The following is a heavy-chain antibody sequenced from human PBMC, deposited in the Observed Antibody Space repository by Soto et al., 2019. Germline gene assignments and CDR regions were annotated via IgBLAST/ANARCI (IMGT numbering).Heavy chain of an antibody. V-gene: IGHV3-21*01. CDR2: ISSSSSYI. CDR3: ASLTMVRGPPYY. Sequence: EVQLVESGGGLVKPGGSLRLSCAASGFTFSSYSMNWVRQAPGKGLEWVSSISSSSSYIYYADSVKGRFTISRDNAKNALYLQMNSLRAADRAVYYCASLTMVRGPPYYWGQGTLVTVSS. CDR1: GFTFSSYS. J-gene: IGHJ4*02. D-gene: IGHD3-10*01.